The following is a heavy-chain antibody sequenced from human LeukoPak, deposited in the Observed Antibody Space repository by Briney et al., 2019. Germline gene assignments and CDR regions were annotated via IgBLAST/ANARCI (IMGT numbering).Heavy chain of an antibody. CDR1: GGSFSGYY. J-gene: IGHJ4*02. CDR3: ASYDSSGYYSRLFDY. V-gene: IGHV4-34*01. CDR2: INHSGST. Sequence: SETLSLICAVYGGSFSGYYWSWIRQPPGKGLEWIGEINHSGSTNYNPSLKSRVTISVDTSKNQFSLKLSSVTAADTAVYYCASYDSSGYYSRLFDYWGQGTLVTVSS. D-gene: IGHD3-22*01.